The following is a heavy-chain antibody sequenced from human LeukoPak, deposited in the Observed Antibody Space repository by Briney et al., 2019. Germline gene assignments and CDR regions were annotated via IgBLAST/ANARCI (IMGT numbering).Heavy chain of an antibody. CDR3: ASYCSGGSCYSADFDY. V-gene: IGHV3-21*01. Sequence: PGGSLRLSCAASGFTFSSYSMNWVRQAPGKGLEWVSSISSSSSYIYYAASVKGRFTISGDNAKNSLYLQMNSLRAEDTAVYYCASYCSGGSCYSADFDYWGQGTLVTVSS. CDR2: ISSSSSYI. J-gene: IGHJ4*02. D-gene: IGHD2-15*01. CDR1: GFTFSSYS.